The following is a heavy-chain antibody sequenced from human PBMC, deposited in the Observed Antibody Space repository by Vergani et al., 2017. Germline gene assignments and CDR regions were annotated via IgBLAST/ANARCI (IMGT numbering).Heavy chain of an antibody. J-gene: IGHJ3*02. V-gene: IGHV4-59*01. Sequence: QVQLQESGPGLVKPSETLSLTCTVSGGSISSYYWSWIRQPPGKGLVWIGYIYYSGCTNYNPSLKSRVTISVDTSKNQFSLKLCSVTAADTAVYYCARDGCSGGSCYSVRDAFDIWGQGTMVTVSS. CDR2: IYYSGCT. CDR1: GGSISSYY. CDR3: ARDGCSGGSCYSVRDAFDI. D-gene: IGHD2-15*01.